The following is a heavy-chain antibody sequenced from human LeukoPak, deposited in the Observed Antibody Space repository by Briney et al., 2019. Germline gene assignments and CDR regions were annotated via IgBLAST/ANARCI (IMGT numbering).Heavy chain of an antibody. J-gene: IGHJ4*02. V-gene: IGHV3-7*01. Sequence: GGSLRLSCAASGFTFSSYWMSWVRQAPGKGLEWVANIKQDGSEKYYVDSVKGRFTISRDNAKNSLYLQMNSLRAEDTAVYYCARDGWYYYDSRPELDYWGQGTLVTVSS. D-gene: IGHD3-22*01. CDR3: ARDGWYYYDSRPELDY. CDR2: IKQDGSEK. CDR1: GFTFSSYW.